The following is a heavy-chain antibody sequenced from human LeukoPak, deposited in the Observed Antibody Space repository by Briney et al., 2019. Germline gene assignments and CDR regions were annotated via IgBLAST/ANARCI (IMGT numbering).Heavy chain of an antibody. Sequence: GGSLRLSCAASGFIFSTYAMNWVRQAPGKGLEWISGVSNSGVSTNYAASVKGRFTISRDNSKNMLYLQMNGLRAEDTAVYYCAKDWNPSPNWFGLWGQGTLVIVSS. CDR1: GFIFSTYA. CDR2: VSNSGVST. CDR3: AKDWNPSPNWFGL. J-gene: IGHJ5*02. V-gene: IGHV3-23*01. D-gene: IGHD1-1*01.